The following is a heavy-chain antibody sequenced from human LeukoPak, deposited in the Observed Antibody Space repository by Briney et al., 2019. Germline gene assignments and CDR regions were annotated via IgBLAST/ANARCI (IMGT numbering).Heavy chain of an antibody. CDR1: GGSISSGSYY. D-gene: IGHD4-17*01. J-gene: IGHJ4*02. CDR3: ARDRTVTKFDY. Sequence: TSETLSLTCTVSGGSISSGSYYWSWIRQPAGKGLEWIGRTYTSGSTNYNPSLKSRVTISVETSKNQFSLKLSSVTAADTAVYYCARDRTVTKFDYWGQGTLVTVSS. V-gene: IGHV4-61*02. CDR2: TYTSGST.